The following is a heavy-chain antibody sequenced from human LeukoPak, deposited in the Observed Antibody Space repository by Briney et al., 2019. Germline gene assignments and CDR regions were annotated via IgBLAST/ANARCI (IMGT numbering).Heavy chain of an antibody. CDR2: IDHSGST. J-gene: IGHJ4*02. Sequence: SETLSLTCAVYGGSFSGYYWSWIRQPPGKGLEWIGEIDHSGSTNYNPSLKSRVTISVDTSKNQFSLKLSSVTAADTAVYYCARGRYDFWSGYLWDYWGQGTLVTVSS. D-gene: IGHD3-3*01. V-gene: IGHV4-34*01. CDR3: ARGRYDFWSGYLWDY. CDR1: GGSFSGYY.